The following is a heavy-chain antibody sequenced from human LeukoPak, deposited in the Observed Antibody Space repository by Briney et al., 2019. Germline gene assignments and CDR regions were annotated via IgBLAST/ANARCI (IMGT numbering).Heavy chain of an antibody. CDR1: GFTFSSYW. J-gene: IGHJ4*02. CDR2: INSDGSST. Sequence: GGALRLSCAASGFTFSSYWMHWVRHAPGTGLVWVSRINSDGSSTSYADSVKGRFTISRDNAKNTLYLQMNSLRAEDTAVHYCAREMAVAGNPLDYWGQGTLVTVSS. CDR3: AREMAVAGNPLDY. D-gene: IGHD6-19*01. V-gene: IGHV3-74*01.